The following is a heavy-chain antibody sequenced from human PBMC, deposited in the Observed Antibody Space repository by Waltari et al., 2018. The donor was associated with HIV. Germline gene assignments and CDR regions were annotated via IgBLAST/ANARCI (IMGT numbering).Heavy chain of an antibody. J-gene: IGHJ4*02. CDR1: GFTFRSFA. CDR3: AKTTKISMVRGVYDY. D-gene: IGHD3-10*01. V-gene: IGHV3-23*01. CDR2: ISGSGGTT. Sequence: EVQLLESGGGLVQPGGSLRLSCAASGFTFRSFAMSWVRQGPGKGLEYVSLISGSGGTTYYTDSGKGRFTISRDNSKNTLFLQMNSLRAEDTAVYYCAKTTKISMVRGVYDYWGQGTLVTVSS.